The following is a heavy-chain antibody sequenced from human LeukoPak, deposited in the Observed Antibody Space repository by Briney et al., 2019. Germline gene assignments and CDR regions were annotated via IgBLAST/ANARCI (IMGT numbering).Heavy chain of an antibody. J-gene: IGHJ6*03. CDR2: IYYSGST. Sequence: SETLSLTCTVSGGSISSYYWSWIRQPPGKGLEWIGYIYYSGSTNYNPSLKSRVTISVDTSKNQFSLKLSSVTAADTAVYYCARYTSCYGGISKCAYYYYMDVWGKGTTVTVSS. V-gene: IGHV4-59*01. D-gene: IGHD2-2*01. CDR1: GGSISSYY. CDR3: ARYTSCYGGISKCAYYYYMDV.